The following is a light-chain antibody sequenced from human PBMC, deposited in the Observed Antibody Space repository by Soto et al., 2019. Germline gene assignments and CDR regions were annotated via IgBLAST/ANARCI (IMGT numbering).Light chain of an antibody. J-gene: IGKJ2*01. CDR2: GAS. CDR1: QSFSSN. V-gene: IGKV3-15*01. Sequence: EIVMTQSPATLSVSPGERATLSCRASQSFSSNLAWYQQKPGQAPRLLIYGASTRATGIPARFSGSGSGTEFTLTISSLQSEDFAVYCCQQYNYWPPMYTFGQGTKLEIK. CDR3: QQYNYWPPMYT.